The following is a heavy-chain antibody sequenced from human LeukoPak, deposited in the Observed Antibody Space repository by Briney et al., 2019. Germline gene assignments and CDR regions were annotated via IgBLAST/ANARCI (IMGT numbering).Heavy chain of an antibody. D-gene: IGHD1-14*01. CDR1: GFTFSSFW. CDR3: AGDAVTAN. V-gene: IGHV3-7*01. CDR2: IKQDGSEK. J-gene: IGHJ4*02. Sequence: GGSLRLSCAASGFTFSSFWMSWVRQAPGKGLEWVANIKQDGSEKYYVDSVKGRFTISRDNAKNSLFLQMNSLRTEDTAVYYCAGDAVTANWGQGTLVTVSS.